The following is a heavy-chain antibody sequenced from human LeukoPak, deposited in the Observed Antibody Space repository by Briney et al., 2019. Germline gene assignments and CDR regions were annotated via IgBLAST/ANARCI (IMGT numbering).Heavy chain of an antibody. CDR2: IYYSGST. J-gene: IGHJ4*02. CDR3: ARGNYLNLFDY. Sequence: KPSETLSLTCTVSGGSISSYYWSWIRQPPGKGLEWIGYIYYSGSTYYNPSLKSRVTISVDTSKNQFSLKLSSVTAADTAVYYCARGNYLNLFDYWGQGTLVTVSS. D-gene: IGHD1-7*01. V-gene: IGHV4-59*04. CDR1: GGSISSYY.